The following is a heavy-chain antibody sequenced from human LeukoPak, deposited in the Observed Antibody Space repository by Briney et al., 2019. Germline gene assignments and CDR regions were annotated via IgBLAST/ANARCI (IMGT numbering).Heavy chain of an antibody. D-gene: IGHD3-22*01. Sequence: SGTLSLTCAVSGGSISSSNWWSWVRQHPGKGLEWIGYIYYSGSTYYNPSLKSRVTISVDTSKNQFSLKLSSVTAADTAVYYCARDPRSRVVVGRGVTFDIWGQGTMVTVSS. CDR3: ARDPRSRVVVGRGVTFDI. V-gene: IGHV4-4*02. CDR2: IYYSGST. J-gene: IGHJ3*02. CDR1: GGSISSSNW.